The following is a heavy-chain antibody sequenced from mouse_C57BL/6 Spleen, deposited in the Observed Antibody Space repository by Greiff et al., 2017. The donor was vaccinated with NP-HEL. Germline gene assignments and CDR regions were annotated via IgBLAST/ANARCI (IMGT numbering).Heavy chain of an antibody. D-gene: IGHD1-1*01. CDR3: AIVYGSPYYFDY. CDR2: INPYNGGT. Sequence: EVQLQQSGPVLVKPGASVKMSCKASGYTFTDYYMNWVKQSHGKSLEWIGVINPYNGGTSYNQKLKGKATLTVDKSSSTAYMELNSLTSEESAVYYCAIVYGSPYYFDYWGQGTTLTVSS. CDR1: GYTFTDYY. J-gene: IGHJ2*01. V-gene: IGHV1-19*01.